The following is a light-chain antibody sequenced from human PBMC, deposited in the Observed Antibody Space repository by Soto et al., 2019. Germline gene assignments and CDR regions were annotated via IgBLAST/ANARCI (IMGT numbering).Light chain of an antibody. J-gene: IGKJ1*01. Sequence: DIQMTQSPSTLSASVGDRVTITCRASQSISTWLAWYQQEPGKAPKLLIHKASSLQSGVPSRFSGSGSGTDFTLTISSLLPDDFATYYCQQYNSYSPSFVQGTRVDIK. CDR1: QSISTW. CDR3: QQYNSYSPS. V-gene: IGKV1-5*03. CDR2: KAS.